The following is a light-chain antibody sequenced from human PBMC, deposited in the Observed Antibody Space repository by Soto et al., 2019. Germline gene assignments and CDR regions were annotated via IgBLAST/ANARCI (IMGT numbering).Light chain of an antibody. CDR3: QQYGLSPRT. CDR1: QSVSSSY. J-gene: IGKJ1*01. CDR2: ASS. V-gene: IGKV3-20*01. Sequence: EIVLTQSPGTLSLSPGERATLSCRASQSVSSSYLAWYQQKPGQAPRLFIYASSIRATGIPDRFSGSGSGTDFTLTISRREPEDFSVYYCQQYGLSPRTFGRGTKVEIK.